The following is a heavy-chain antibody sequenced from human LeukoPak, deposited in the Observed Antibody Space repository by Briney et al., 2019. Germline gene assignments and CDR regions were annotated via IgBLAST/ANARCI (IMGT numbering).Heavy chain of an antibody. Sequence: SQTLSLTCSVSGGSISSGGHYWSWIRQHPGKGLEWIGFIFYAGSTYYNPSLKSRVAISVDTSKNQFSLGLNSVTAADTAVYYCARITTWGYYFDYWGQGTLVSVSS. J-gene: IGHJ4*02. D-gene: IGHD4-11*01. CDR3: ARITTWGYYFDY. V-gene: IGHV4-31*03. CDR2: IFYAGST. CDR1: GGSISSGGHY.